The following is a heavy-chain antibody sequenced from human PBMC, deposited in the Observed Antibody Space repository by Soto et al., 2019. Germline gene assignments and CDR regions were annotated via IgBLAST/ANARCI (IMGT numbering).Heavy chain of an antibody. Sequence: QVHLVQSGAEVKKPGASVKVSCKASGYTFTSYVITWVRQAPGQGLEWMGWISAHNGNTDYAQKLQGRVIVTRDTSMSTAYMELRRLISDDTAVYYGARGRYGDYWGQGALVTVSS. J-gene: IGHJ4*02. V-gene: IGHV1-18*01. CDR3: ARGRYGDY. CDR1: GYTFTSYV. CDR2: ISAHNGNT. D-gene: IGHD1-1*01.